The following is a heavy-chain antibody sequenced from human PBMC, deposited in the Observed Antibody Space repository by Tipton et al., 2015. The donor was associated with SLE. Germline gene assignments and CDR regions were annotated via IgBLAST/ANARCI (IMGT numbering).Heavy chain of an antibody. D-gene: IGHD2-21*01. CDR3: ARDLSILWKGAFDI. Sequence: TLSLTCTVSGGSISGYYWSWVRQPPGKGLEWIGYIYYSGSTNYNPSLKSRVTISVDTSKNQFSLKLSSVTAADTAVYYCARDLSILWKGAFDIWGQGTMVTVSS. CDR1: GGSISGYY. J-gene: IGHJ3*02. V-gene: IGHV4-59*01. CDR2: IYYSGST.